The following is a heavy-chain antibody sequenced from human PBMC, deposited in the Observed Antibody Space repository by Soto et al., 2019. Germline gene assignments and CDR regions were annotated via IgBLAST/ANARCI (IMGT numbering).Heavy chain of an antibody. D-gene: IGHD2-2*02. Sequence: PGESLKISCKGSGYSFTNYWIGWVRQMPGKGLEWMGIIYPGDSDTRYSPSFQGQVTISADKSITTAYLQWSSLKASDTAMYFCARAPEVYCSSTSCYSILDVWGQGTKVTVSS. J-gene: IGHJ6*02. V-gene: IGHV5-51*01. CDR2: IYPGDSDT. CDR3: ARAPEVYCSSTSCYSILDV. CDR1: GYSFTNYW.